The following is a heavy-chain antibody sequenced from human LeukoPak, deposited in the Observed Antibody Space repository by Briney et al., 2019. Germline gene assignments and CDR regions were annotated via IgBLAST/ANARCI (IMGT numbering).Heavy chain of an antibody. V-gene: IGHV4-38-2*01. CDR2: IFHTGSI. J-gene: IGHJ3*01. CDR3: VRMGVSYYYDSSTYYPVAFDV. D-gene: IGHD3-22*01. CDR1: GYSISGGYY. Sequence: SETLSLTCGVSGYSISGGYYWGWIRQSPGKGLEWIATIFHTGSIYHNPSLKSRVILSLDTSKNQFSLILTSVPAADTAVYYCVRMGVSYYYDSSTYYPVAFDVWGQGTMVTVSS.